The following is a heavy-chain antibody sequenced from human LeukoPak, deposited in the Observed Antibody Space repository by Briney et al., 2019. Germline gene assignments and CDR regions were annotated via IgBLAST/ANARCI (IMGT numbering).Heavy chain of an antibody. Sequence: QPGGSLRLSCAASGFSVSSSYMSWVRQAPGKGPEWVSAIYSGGSTHYADAVKGRFTISRDNSKNTLYLQMDSLRIEDTAVYYCVREAGVTNSGVLDAFDVWGQGTMVTVSS. D-gene: IGHD3-3*01. CDR2: IYSGGST. CDR3: VREAGVTNSGVLDAFDV. CDR1: GFSVSSSY. V-gene: IGHV3-66*02. J-gene: IGHJ3*01.